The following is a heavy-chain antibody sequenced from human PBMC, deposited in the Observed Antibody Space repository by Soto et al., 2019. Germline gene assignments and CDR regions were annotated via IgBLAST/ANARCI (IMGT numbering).Heavy chain of an antibody. CDR2: ISYDGSNK. D-gene: IGHD2-21*02. Sequence: QVQLVESGGGVVQPGRSLRLSCAASGFTFSSYGMHWVRQAPGKGLEWVAVISYDGSNKYYADSVKGRFTISRDNSKNTVYVQMNSLRAEDTAVYYCAKDHASADCGGDCYSGVVGGNFDYWGQGTLVTVSS. V-gene: IGHV3-30*18. J-gene: IGHJ4*02. CDR3: AKDHASADCGGDCYSGVVGGNFDY. CDR1: GFTFSSYG.